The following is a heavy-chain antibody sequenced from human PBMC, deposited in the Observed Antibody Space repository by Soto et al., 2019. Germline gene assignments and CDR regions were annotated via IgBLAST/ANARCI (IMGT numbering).Heavy chain of an antibody. CDR1: GFTFASYT. CDR2: ISDGGHNT. V-gene: IGHV3-23*01. CDR3: VREYYGSGVI. J-gene: IGHJ4*02. Sequence: EAQLLESGGGIVEPGGSLRLSCAASGFTFASYTMSWVRQAPGKGLQWVSYISDGGHNTYYADSVKGRFTISRDDLEGTLYLQVNSLRAEDTALYYCVREYYGSGVIWGQGTLVTVSS. D-gene: IGHD3-10*01.